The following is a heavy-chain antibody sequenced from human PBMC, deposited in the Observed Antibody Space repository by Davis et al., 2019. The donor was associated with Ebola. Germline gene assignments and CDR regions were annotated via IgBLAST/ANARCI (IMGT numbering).Heavy chain of an antibody. D-gene: IGHD1-26*01. CDR3: AKGGSGSYLT. CDR1: GFTFRGYY. V-gene: IGHV3-11*01. Sequence: SLKISSAASGFTFRGYYMTWIRQAPGKGLEWISYIRSGDHIAYYADSVKGRFTISRDDPKNSLYLQMNSLRAEDTAVYYCAKGGSGSYLTWGQGTLVTVSS. CDR2: IRSGDHIA. J-gene: IGHJ4*02.